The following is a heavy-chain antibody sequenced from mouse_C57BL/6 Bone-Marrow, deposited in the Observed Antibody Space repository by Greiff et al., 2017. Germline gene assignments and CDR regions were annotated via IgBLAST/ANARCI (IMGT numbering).Heavy chain of an antibody. V-gene: IGHV1-82*01. Sequence: QVQLQQSGPELVKPGASVKISCKASGYAFSSSWMNWVKQRPGKGLEWIGRIYPGDGDTNYNGKFKGKATLTADKSSSTAYMQLSSLTSEDSAVYFCARGDYYGSSDGGGFAYWGQGTLVTVSA. CDR1: GYAFSSSW. D-gene: IGHD1-1*01. J-gene: IGHJ3*01. CDR3: ARGDYYGSSDGGGFAY. CDR2: IYPGDGDT.